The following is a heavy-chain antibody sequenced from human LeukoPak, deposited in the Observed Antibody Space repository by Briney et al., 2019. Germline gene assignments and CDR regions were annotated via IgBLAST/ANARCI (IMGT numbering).Heavy chain of an antibody. CDR3: ARVTTYYYDSSGYYTTYYFDY. CDR2: INHSGST. J-gene: IGHJ4*02. D-gene: IGHD3-22*01. V-gene: IGHV4-34*01. Sequence: SETLSLTCAVYGGSFSGYYWSWIRQPPGKGLEWIGEINHSGSTNYNPSLKSRATISVDTSKNQFSLKLSSVTAADTAVYYCARVTTYYYDSSGYYTTYYFDYWGQGTLVTVSS. CDR1: GGSFSGYY.